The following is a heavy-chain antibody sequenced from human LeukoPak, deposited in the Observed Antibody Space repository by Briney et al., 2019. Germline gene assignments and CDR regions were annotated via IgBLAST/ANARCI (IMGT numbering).Heavy chain of an antibody. V-gene: IGHV3-20*04. J-gene: IGHJ4*02. CDR2: ISGSGGST. D-gene: IGHD2-15*01. CDR1: GFTFSSYG. Sequence: GGSLRLSCAASGFTFSSYGMSWVRQAPGKGLEWVSAISGSGGSTGYADSVKGRFTISRDNAKNSLYLQMNSLRAEDTALYYCARASCSGGSCYSPLDYWGQGTLVTVSS. CDR3: ARASCSGGSCYSPLDY.